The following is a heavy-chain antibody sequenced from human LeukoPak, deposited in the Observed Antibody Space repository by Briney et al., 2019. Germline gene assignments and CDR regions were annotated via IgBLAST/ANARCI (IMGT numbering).Heavy chain of an antibody. V-gene: IGHV4-4*07. D-gene: IGHD2-15*01. Sequence: PSETLSLTCTVSGGSISSFYWGWIRQPAGKGLEWIGRIYSSGNTNYNPSLKSRVTMSVDTSKNQFSLKLSSVTAADTAVYYCAREVVIAATYDYWGQGTLVTVSS. J-gene: IGHJ4*02. CDR1: GGSISSFY. CDR2: IYSSGNT. CDR3: AREVVIAATYDY.